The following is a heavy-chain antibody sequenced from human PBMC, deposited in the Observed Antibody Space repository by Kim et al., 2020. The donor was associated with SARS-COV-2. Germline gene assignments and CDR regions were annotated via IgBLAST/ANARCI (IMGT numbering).Heavy chain of an antibody. D-gene: IGHD2-21*01. CDR1: GYTFTSYD. Sequence: ASVKVSCKASGYTFTSYDINWVRQATGQGLEWMGWMNPNSGNTGYAQKFQGRVTMTRNTSISTAYMELSSLRSEDTAVYYCARVSIARRFAFDIWGQGTMVTVSS. J-gene: IGHJ3*02. V-gene: IGHV1-8*01. CDR3: ARVSIARRFAFDI. CDR2: MNPNSGNT.